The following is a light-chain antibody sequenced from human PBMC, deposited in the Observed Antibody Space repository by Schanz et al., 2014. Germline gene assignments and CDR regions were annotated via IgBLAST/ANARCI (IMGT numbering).Light chain of an antibody. Sequence: QSVLTQPPSVSAAPGLKVTISCSGSSSNIGKNYVSWYQQLPGTTPKLLIYDNNKRPSGIPDRFSGSKSGTSATLGITGLQTGDEADYYCGAWDSSLNIWLFGGGTKLTVL. CDR3: GAWDSSLNIWL. V-gene: IGLV1-51*01. J-gene: IGLJ3*02. CDR2: DNN. CDR1: SSNIGKNY.